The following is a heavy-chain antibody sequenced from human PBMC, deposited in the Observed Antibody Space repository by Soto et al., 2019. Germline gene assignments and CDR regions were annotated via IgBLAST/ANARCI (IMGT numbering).Heavy chain of an antibody. V-gene: IGHV5-51*01. Sequence: PGESLKISCKGSGYSFTNYWIAWVRQMPGKGLEWMGIIYPGDSDTRHGASFQGQVTFSVDKSISTAYLHWSSLKASDTAIYYCARQGSYESSGYFPFDFWGQGTLVTVSS. D-gene: IGHD3-22*01. CDR1: GYSFTNYW. J-gene: IGHJ4*02. CDR3: ARQGSYESSGYFPFDF. CDR2: IYPGDSDT.